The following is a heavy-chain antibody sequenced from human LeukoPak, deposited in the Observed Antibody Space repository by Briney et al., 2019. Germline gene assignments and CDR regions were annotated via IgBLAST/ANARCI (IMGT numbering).Heavy chain of an antibody. D-gene: IGHD2-2*01. CDR2: ISWNSGSI. CDR1: GFTFDEYG. J-gene: IGHJ4*02. Sequence: GRSLRLSCAAAGFTFDEYGMHWVRHAPGKGLEWVSGISWNSGSIVYADSVKGRFIISRDNAKNSLYLQMNSLRAEDTALYYCAKDLVPAAMEGFDSWGQGTLVTVSS. CDR3: AKDLVPAAMEGFDS. V-gene: IGHV3-9*01.